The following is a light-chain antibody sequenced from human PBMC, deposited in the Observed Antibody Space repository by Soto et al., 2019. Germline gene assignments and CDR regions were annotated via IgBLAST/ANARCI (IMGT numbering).Light chain of an antibody. CDR1: SRDIGGYDY. CDR2: EVT. CDR3: NSYRNVGTVI. Sequence: QSALTQPASVSGSPGQSITIPCTGTSRDIGGYDYVSWYQQHPGKAPKLIIYEVTNRPSGVSNRFSGSKSGNTASLTISGLQAEDEAVYFCNSYRNVGTVIFGGGTKLTVL. J-gene: IGLJ2*01. V-gene: IGLV2-14*01.